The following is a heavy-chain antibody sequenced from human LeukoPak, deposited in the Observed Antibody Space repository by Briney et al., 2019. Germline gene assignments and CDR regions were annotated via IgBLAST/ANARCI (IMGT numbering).Heavy chain of an antibody. CDR1: GYTFTGYY. CDR3: ARPDPYYYGSGTSHDAFDI. Sequence: ASVKVSCKASGYTFTGYYMHWVRQAPGQGLEWMGWINPNSGGTNYAQKFQGRVTMTRDTSISTAYMELSRLRSDDTAVYYCARPDPYYYGSGTSHDAFDIWGQGTMVTVSS. J-gene: IGHJ3*02. V-gene: IGHV1-2*02. CDR2: INPNSGGT. D-gene: IGHD3-10*01.